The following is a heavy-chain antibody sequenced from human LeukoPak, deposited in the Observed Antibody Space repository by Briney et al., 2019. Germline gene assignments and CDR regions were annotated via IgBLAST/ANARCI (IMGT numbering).Heavy chain of an antibody. CDR1: RYSISSGYY. Sequence: SETLSLTCSVSRYSISSGYYWGWIRQPPGKGLEWIGIIYHIGNTYYNPSLKSRVTISVDTSKNQFSLRLSSVTAADTAMYYCARERTYYYDNTGNPGWDWFDPWGQGTLVTVSS. V-gene: IGHV4-38-2*02. CDR2: IYHIGNT. CDR3: ARERTYYYDNTGNPGWDWFDP. D-gene: IGHD3-22*01. J-gene: IGHJ5*02.